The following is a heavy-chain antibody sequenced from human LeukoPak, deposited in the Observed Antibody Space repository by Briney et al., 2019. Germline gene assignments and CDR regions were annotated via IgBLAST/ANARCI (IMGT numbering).Heavy chain of an antibody. V-gene: IGHV3-21*01. CDR2: ISSSSYI. D-gene: IGHD1-26*01. J-gene: IGHJ3*02. Sequence: PGGSLRLSCAASGVTFNSYTMNWVRQAPGKGLEWVSSISSSSYIYYAASVKGRFTISRDNAKNSLYLQMNRLRAEDTAVYYCARVFSGSFIFDAFDIWGQGTMVTVSS. CDR3: ARVFSGSFIFDAFDI. CDR1: GVTFNSYT.